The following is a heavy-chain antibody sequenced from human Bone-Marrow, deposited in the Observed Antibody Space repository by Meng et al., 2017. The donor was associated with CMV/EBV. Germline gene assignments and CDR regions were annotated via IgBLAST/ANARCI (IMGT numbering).Heavy chain of an antibody. J-gene: IGHJ6*02. D-gene: IGHD3-22*01. Sequence: GESLQISCAASGFTFSTYAMHWVRQAPGKGLEWVAVISYDGTNKYYADSVKGRFTISRDNSNNTLYLQMNSLRAEDTAVYYCAKDLMVVVPVPRYSGMDVWGQGTTVTVSS. V-gene: IGHV3-30*04. CDR1: GFTFSTYA. CDR2: ISYDGTNK. CDR3: AKDLMVVVPVPRYSGMDV.